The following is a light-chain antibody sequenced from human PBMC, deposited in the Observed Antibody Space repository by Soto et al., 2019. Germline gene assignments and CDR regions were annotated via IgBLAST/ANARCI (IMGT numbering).Light chain of an antibody. J-gene: IGKJ1*01. CDR2: AAS. CDR1: QGIRND. CDR3: LQDYNYPWT. Sequence: AIQMTQSPSSLSASVGDRVTITCRASQGIRNDLGWYQQNPGKAPKLLNYAASSLQSGVPSRFSGSGSGTDFTLTISSLQPEDFATYYCLQDYNYPWTFGQGTKVEIK. V-gene: IGKV1-6*01.